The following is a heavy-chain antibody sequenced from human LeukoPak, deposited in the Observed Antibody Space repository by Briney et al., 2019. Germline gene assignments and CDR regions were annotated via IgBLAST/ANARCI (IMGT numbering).Heavy chain of an antibody. CDR3: ARDHSLRLTDY. V-gene: IGHV3-21*01. CDR1: GFTFSSYS. CDR2: ISSSSSYI. J-gene: IGHJ4*02. D-gene: IGHD3-3*01. Sequence: GGSLRLSCAASGFTFSSYSMNWVRQAPGKGLEWVSSISSSSSYIYYADSVKGRFTISRDNAKNSLYLQMNSLRAEDTAVYYCARDHSLRLTDYWGQGTLVTVSS.